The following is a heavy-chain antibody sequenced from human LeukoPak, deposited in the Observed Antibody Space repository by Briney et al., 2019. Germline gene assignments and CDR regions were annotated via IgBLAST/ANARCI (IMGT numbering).Heavy chain of an antibody. D-gene: IGHD6-6*01. CDR3: VLTETKYSIAAPLDY. CDR1: GFTFSSSG. Sequence: GGSLRLSCAASGFTFSSSGMHWVRQTPGKGLEWVTFIRYDGSDKYYADSVKGRFTISRDNSKNTLYLQMNSLRAEDTAVYYCVLTETKYSIAAPLDYWGQGTLVTVSS. V-gene: IGHV3-30*02. CDR2: IRYDGSDK. J-gene: IGHJ4*02.